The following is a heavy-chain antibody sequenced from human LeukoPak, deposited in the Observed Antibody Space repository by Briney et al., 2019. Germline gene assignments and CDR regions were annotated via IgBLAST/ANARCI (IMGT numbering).Heavy chain of an antibody. CDR3: ARTGSSGYDYGVGWFDP. D-gene: IGHD5-12*01. CDR2: INPKSGGT. CDR1: GYSFTGYY. V-gene: IGHV1-2*02. Sequence: VSVKVSCKASGYSFTGYYMHWVRQAPGQGLEWIGWINPKSGGTNYAQKFQSRVTMTRDTSISTGYMELSRLRSDDTAVYYCARTGSSGYDYGVGWFDPWGQGTLVTVSS. J-gene: IGHJ5*02.